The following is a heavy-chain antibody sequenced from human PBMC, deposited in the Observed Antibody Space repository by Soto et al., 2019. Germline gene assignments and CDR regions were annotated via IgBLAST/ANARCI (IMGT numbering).Heavy chain of an antibody. Sequence: SETLSLTCTVSGGSISSSSYYWGWIRQPPGKGLEWIGSIYYSGSTYYNPSLKSRVTISVDTSKNQFSLKLSSVTAADTAVYYCATCKTVYYDILTGYSPPFDYWGQGTLVTVSS. CDR2: IYYSGST. D-gene: IGHD3-9*01. CDR1: GGSISSSSYY. CDR3: ATCKTVYYDILTGYSPPFDY. J-gene: IGHJ4*02. V-gene: IGHV4-39*01.